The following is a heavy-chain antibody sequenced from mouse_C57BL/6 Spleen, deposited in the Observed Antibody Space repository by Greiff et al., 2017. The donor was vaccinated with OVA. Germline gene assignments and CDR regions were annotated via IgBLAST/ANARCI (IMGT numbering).Heavy chain of an antibody. D-gene: IGHD2-2*01. Sequence: QVQLQQSGAELVKPGASVKLSCTASGYTFTSYWMQWVKQRPGQGLEWIGEIDPSDSYTNYNQKFKGKATLTVDTSSSTAYMQLSSLTSEDSAVYYCARPSTMVTTWGLDYWGQGTTLTVSS. CDR3: ARPSTMVTTWGLDY. J-gene: IGHJ2*01. CDR2: IDPSDSYT. V-gene: IGHV1-50*01. CDR1: GYTFTSYW.